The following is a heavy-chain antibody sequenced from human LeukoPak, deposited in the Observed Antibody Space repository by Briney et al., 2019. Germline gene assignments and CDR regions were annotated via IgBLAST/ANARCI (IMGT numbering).Heavy chain of an antibody. Sequence: PGGSLRLSCAASGFTVSSNYMTWVRQAPGKGLEWVSAISGSGGSTYYADSVKGRFTISRDNSKNTLYLQMNSLRAEDTAVYYCAKERGYSFLAGFDPWGQGTLVTVSS. CDR3: AKERGYSFLAGFDP. CDR1: GFTVSSNY. V-gene: IGHV3-23*01. J-gene: IGHJ5*02. D-gene: IGHD5-18*01. CDR2: ISGSGGST.